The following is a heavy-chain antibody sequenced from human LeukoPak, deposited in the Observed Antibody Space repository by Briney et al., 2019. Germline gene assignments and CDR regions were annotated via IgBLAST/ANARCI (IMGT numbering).Heavy chain of an antibody. CDR3: ARVYYGSGSYYIGAFDI. V-gene: IGHV5-51*01. D-gene: IGHD3-10*01. CDR1: GYSFTSYW. J-gene: IGHJ3*02. Sequence: GESLKISCKGSGYSFTSYWIGWVRQMPGKGLEWMGIIYPGDSDTRYSPSFQGQVTISADKSISTAYLQWSSLKASDTAMYYCARVYYGSGSYYIGAFDIWGQGTMVTVSS. CDR2: IYPGDSDT.